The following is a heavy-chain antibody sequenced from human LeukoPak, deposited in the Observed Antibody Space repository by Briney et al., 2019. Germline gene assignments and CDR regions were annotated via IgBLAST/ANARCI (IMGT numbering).Heavy chain of an antibody. Sequence: SETLSLTCTVSGASISTYYWSWIRQPPGKGLEWIGYIYSTGSTNYNPSLQSRVTISVDTSKNQFSLKLSSVTAADTAVYYCARMPDILTGLDSWGQGTLVTVSS. V-gene: IGHV4-59*08. CDR1: GASISTYY. CDR2: IYSTGST. CDR3: ARMPDILTGLDS. D-gene: IGHD3-9*01. J-gene: IGHJ4*02.